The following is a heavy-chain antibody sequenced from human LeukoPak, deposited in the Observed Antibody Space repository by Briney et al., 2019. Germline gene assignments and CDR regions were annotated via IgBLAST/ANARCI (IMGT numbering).Heavy chain of an antibody. CDR3: ARVDTAMDYYYYYGMDV. CDR1: GYTFTGYY. V-gene: IGHV1-2*02. D-gene: IGHD5-18*01. J-gene: IGHJ6*02. CDR2: NNPNSGGT. Sequence: EASVKVFCKASGYTFTGYYMHWVRQAPGQGLEGMGWNNPNSGGTNYAQKFQGRVTMTRDTSISTAYMELSRLRSDDTAVYYCARVDTAMDYYYYYGMDVWGQGTTVTVSS.